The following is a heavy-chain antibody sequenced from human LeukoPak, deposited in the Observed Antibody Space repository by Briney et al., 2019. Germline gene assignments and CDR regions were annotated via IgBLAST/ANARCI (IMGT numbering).Heavy chain of an antibody. D-gene: IGHD5-18*01. CDR1: GFTFGDYA. CDR2: IRSKAYGGTT. Sequence: GGSLRLSCTASGFTFGDYAMSWFRQAPGKGLEGVGFIRSKAYGGTTEYAASVKGRFTISRDDSKSIAYLQMNSLKTEDTAVYYCTRGAVGLPPDYWGQGTLVTVSS. V-gene: IGHV3-49*03. CDR3: TRGAVGLPPDY. J-gene: IGHJ4*02.